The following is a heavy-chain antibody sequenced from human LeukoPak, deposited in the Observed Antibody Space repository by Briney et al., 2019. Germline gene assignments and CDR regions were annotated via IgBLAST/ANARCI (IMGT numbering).Heavy chain of an antibody. CDR3: AKDPRDVWGSYRQC. Sequence: PGGSLRLSCAASGFTFSSYAMSWVRQAPGKGLEWVSAISGGGGSTYYADSVKGRFTTSRDNSKNTLYLQMNSLRAEDTAVYYCAKDPRDVWGSYRQCWGQGTLVTVSS. CDR1: GFTFSSYA. V-gene: IGHV3-23*01. CDR2: ISGGGGST. J-gene: IGHJ4*02. D-gene: IGHD3-16*02.